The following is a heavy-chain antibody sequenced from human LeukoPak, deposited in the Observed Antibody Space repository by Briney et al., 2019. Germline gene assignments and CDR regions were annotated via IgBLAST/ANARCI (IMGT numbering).Heavy chain of an antibody. CDR1: GFTVSSNY. CDR2: IYSGGST. V-gene: IGHV3-53*01. D-gene: IGHD7-27*01. J-gene: IGHJ3*02. Sequence: PGGSLRLSCAASGFTVSSNYMSWVRQAPGKGLEWVSVIYSGGSTYYADSVKGRFTISRDNSKNTLYLQMNSLRAEDTAVCYCAKVRRLGILPADAFDIWGQGTMVTVSS. CDR3: AKVRRLGILPADAFDI.